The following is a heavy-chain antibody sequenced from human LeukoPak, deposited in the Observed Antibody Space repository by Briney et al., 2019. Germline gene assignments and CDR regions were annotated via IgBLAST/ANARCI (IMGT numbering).Heavy chain of an antibody. CDR1: GFTFSDYY. J-gene: IGHJ3*02. CDR2: ISSSGSTI. CDR3: ARMAAAGTRAFDI. Sequence: GGSLRLSCAASGFTFSDYYMSWIRQAPGKGLEWVSYISSSGSTIYYADSVKGRFTISRDNAKNSLYLQMNSLRAEDTAVYYCARMAAAGTRAFDIWGQGTMVTVSS. D-gene: IGHD6-13*01. V-gene: IGHV3-11*01.